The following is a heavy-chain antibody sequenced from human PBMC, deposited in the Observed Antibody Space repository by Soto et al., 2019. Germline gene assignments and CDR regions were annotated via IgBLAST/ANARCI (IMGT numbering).Heavy chain of an antibody. D-gene: IGHD1-26*01. V-gene: IGHV3-23*01. Sequence: EVQLLESGGTLVQPGGSLSLSCAASGFTFSSSAMNWVRQAPGKGLEWVSSITGSGYTRYYADSVKGRFTISRENSKNTLYLQMNSLSAGDTAMYYCVTGVAVGASPPFDYWGQGTLVTVSS. CDR3: VTGVAVGASPPFDY. CDR1: GFTFSSSA. CDR2: ITGSGYTR. J-gene: IGHJ4*02.